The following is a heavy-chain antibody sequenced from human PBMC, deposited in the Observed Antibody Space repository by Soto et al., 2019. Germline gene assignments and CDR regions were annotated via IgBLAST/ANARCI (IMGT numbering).Heavy chain of an antibody. Sequence: LSLTCTVSGVSASSGSFYWAWIRQPPGKGLEWIGFGSYSGTTNYKPSLKSRVTISVDTSRSQISLKVSSLTAADTAVYYCARGATVTQYDYWGQGTLVTVSS. V-gene: IGHV4-61*01. CDR1: GVSASSGSFY. CDR3: ARGATVTQYDY. CDR2: GSYSGTT. D-gene: IGHD4-17*01. J-gene: IGHJ4*02.